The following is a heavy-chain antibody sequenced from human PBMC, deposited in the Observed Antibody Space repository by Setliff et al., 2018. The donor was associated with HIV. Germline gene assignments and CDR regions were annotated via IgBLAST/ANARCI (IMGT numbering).Heavy chain of an antibody. CDR1: GASISSYY. D-gene: IGHD3-22*01. CDR3: ARQWRDQYNSGVSTEYFQH. J-gene: IGHJ1*01. V-gene: IGHV4-59*01. Sequence: SETLSLTCTVSGASISSYYWSWIRQPPGKGLEWIGYIYDSGSTNYNPSLKSRVTISVDTSKNQFSLKLSSVTAADTAVYYCARQWRDQYNSGVSTEYFQHWGLGTLVTVSS. CDR2: IYDSGST.